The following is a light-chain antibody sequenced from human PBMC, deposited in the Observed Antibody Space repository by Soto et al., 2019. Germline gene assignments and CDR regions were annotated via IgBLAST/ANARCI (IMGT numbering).Light chain of an antibody. J-gene: IGLJ3*02. V-gene: IGLV1-51*01. CDR2: DNN. Sequence: QSVLTQPPSVSVAPGQKVTISCSGSNSNIGNNYVSWYQQLPGTAPKLLIHDNNKRPSGIPDRFSGSKSGTSATLGITGLQTGDEADYYCGTWDSSLSVWVFGGGTKRTVL. CDR1: NSNIGNNY. CDR3: GTWDSSLSVWV.